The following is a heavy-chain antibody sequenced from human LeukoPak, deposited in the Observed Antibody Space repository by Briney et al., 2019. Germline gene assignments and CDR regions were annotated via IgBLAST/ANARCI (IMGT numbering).Heavy chain of an antibody. J-gene: IGHJ4*02. D-gene: IGHD3-22*01. CDR3: ARDIGYYDSSGYYDY. CDR1: GYTFTGYY. Sequence: GASVKVSCKASGYTFTGYYMHWVRQAPGQGLEWMGWINPNSGGTNYAQKFRGRVTMTRDTSISTAYMELSRLRSDDTAVYYCARDIGYYDSSGYYDYWGQGTLVTVSS. V-gene: IGHV1-2*02. CDR2: INPNSGGT.